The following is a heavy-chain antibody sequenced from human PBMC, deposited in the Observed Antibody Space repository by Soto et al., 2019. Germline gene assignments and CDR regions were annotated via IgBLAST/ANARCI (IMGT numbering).Heavy chain of an antibody. J-gene: IGHJ6*02. CDR3: ARDISLYSSSSTGMDV. CDR2: IYYSGST. D-gene: IGHD6-6*01. Sequence: SETLSLTCTVSGGSISSGGYYWSWIRQHPGKGLEWIGYIYYSGSTYYNPSLKSRVTISVDTSKNQFSLKLSSVTAADTAVYYCARDISLYSSSSTGMDVWGQGTTVT. CDR1: GGSISSGGYY. V-gene: IGHV4-31*03.